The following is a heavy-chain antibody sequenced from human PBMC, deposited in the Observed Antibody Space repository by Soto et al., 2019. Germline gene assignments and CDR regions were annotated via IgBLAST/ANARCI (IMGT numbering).Heavy chain of an antibody. Sequence: QVQLVQSGAEVKKPGASVKVSCKASGYTFTSYAIHWVRQAPGQRLEWMGWINAGNGNTKYSQKFQDRVPITRDTSASTAYMELSSLRSEATAVYYCARDLGGWPDSWGQGTLVTVSS. CDR1: GYTFTSYA. J-gene: IGHJ4*02. D-gene: IGHD6-19*01. CDR3: ARDLGGWPDS. CDR2: INAGNGNT. V-gene: IGHV1-3*01.